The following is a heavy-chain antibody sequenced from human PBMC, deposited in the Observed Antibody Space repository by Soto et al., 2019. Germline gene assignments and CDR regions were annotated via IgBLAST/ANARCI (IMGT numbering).Heavy chain of an antibody. CDR1: SGSINSGGYY. CDR3: ARLGYCSNAVCNVYFYGMDV. Sequence: SETLSLTCTVSSGSINSGGYYWSWIRQHPGRGLEWIGYIYYSGSTYYNPSLKSRVTISIDTSKNQFSLKLTSVTAADTAVYYCARLGYCSNAVCNVYFYGMDVWGQGTTVTVSS. J-gene: IGHJ6*02. D-gene: IGHD2-8*01. CDR2: IYYSGST. V-gene: IGHV4-31*03.